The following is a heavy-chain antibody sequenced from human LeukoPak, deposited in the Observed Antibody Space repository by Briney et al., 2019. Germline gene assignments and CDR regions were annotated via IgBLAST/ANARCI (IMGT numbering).Heavy chain of an antibody. CDR3: ARSSITMVRGVIKSTTSWYHYYNMDV. Sequence: PGGSLRLSCAASGFTFSSYSMSWVRQAPGKGLEWVANIKPDGSEKNYVGSVKGRFTIARDNAKNSLYLQMNSLRAEDTAVYYCARSSITMVRGVIKSTTSWYHYYNMDVWGKGTTVTVSS. CDR1: GFTFSSYS. D-gene: IGHD3-10*01. CDR2: IKPDGSEK. J-gene: IGHJ6*03. V-gene: IGHV3-7*01.